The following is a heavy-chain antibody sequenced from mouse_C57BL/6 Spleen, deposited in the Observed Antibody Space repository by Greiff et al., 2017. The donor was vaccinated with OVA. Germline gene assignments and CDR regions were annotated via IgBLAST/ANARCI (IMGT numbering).Heavy chain of an antibody. Sequence: VQLQQSGAELVKPGASVKLSCKASGYTFTSYWMHWVKQRPGQGLEWIGMIHPNSGSTNYNEKFKSKATLTVDKSSSTAYMQRSSLTSEDSAVYYCARGGVGRGYFDYWGQGTTLTVSS. J-gene: IGHJ2*01. CDR1: GYTFTSYW. CDR3: ARGGVGRGYFDY. CDR2: IHPNSGST. D-gene: IGHD4-1*01. V-gene: IGHV1-64*01.